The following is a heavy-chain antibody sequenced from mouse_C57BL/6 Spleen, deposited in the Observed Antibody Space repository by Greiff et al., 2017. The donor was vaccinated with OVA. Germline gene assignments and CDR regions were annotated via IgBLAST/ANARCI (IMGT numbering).Heavy chain of an antibody. CDR3: ALGAYYFDY. V-gene: IGHV5-6*01. D-gene: IGHD3-1*01. Sequence: EVKVVESGGDLVKPGGSLKLSCAASGFTFSSYGMSWVRQTPDKRLEWVATISSGGSYTYYPDSVKGRFTISRDNAKNTLYLQMSSLKSEDTAMYYCALGAYYFDYWGQGTTLTVSS. CDR1: GFTFSSYG. CDR2: ISSGGSYT. J-gene: IGHJ2*01.